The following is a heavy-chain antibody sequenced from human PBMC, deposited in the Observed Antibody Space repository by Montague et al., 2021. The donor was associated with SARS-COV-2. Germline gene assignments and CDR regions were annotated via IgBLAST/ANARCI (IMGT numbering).Heavy chain of an antibody. CDR1: GDSISTYNW. D-gene: IGHD3-3*01. CDR3: GRKGSGRSELVY. V-gene: IGHV4-4*02. J-gene: IGHJ4*02. CDR2: IYHTGTT. Sequence: SETLSLTCVVSGDSISTYNWWTCLHLPPGEVLWRVGKIYHTGTTKYKPSLKSRVSMSVDKSGNQCSVRLTSVTAADTAIYYCGRKGSGRSELVYWGQGTLVTVSS.